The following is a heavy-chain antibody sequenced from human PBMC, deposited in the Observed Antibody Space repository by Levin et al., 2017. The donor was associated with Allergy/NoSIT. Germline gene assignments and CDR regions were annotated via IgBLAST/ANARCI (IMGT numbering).Heavy chain of an antibody. D-gene: IGHD2-21*02. CDR2: IYYSGST. V-gene: IGHV4-39*01. CDR1: GGSISSSSYY. Sequence: SETLSLTCTVSGGSISSSSYYWGWIRQPPGKGLEWIGSIYYSGSTYYNPSLKSRVTISVDTSKNQFSLKLSSVTAADTAVYYCARHVPVVVTATPNYFDYWGQGTLVTVSS. J-gene: IGHJ4*02. CDR3: ARHVPVVVTATPNYFDY.